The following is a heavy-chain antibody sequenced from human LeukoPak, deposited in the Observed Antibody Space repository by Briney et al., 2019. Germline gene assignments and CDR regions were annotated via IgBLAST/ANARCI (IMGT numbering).Heavy chain of an antibody. Sequence: PGGSLRLSCVASGFSFSSYEMNWVRQAPGEGLEWISYISENGRSVQYADSVRGRFTISRDNAKNSMYLQMDSLRAEDTALYYCTRDHVGAIVEFDSWGQGTPVTVSS. CDR1: GFSFSSYE. J-gene: IGHJ4*02. D-gene: IGHD1-26*01. CDR2: ISENGRSV. V-gene: IGHV3-48*03. CDR3: TRDHVGAIVEFDS.